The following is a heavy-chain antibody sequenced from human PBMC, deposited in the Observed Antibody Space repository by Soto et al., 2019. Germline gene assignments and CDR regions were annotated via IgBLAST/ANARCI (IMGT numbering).Heavy chain of an antibody. V-gene: IGHV1-24*01. CDR1: GYTLTELS. CDR2: FDPEDGET. D-gene: IGHD3-16*01. Sequence: ASVKVSCKVSGYTLTELSMHWVRQAPGKGLEWMGGFDPEDGETIYAQKFQGRVTMTEDTSTDTAYMELSSLRSEDTAVYYCATVLRLLRRDNWFDPWGQGTLVTVSS. J-gene: IGHJ5*02. CDR3: ATVLRLLRRDNWFDP.